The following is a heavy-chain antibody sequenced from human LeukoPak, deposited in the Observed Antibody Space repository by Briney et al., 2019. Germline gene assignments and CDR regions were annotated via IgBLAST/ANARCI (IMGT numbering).Heavy chain of an antibody. CDR3: AREMPELEPNWFDP. CDR1: GFTFSDNS. D-gene: IGHD1-1*01. Sequence: GGSLRLSCAASGFTFSDNSMSWIRQAPGKGLGWISYMSSSGINIHYADSVKGRFTISRDNAKDSLYLQMNSLRAEDTAVYYCAREMPELEPNWFDPWAREPWSPSPQ. J-gene: IGHJ5*02. V-gene: IGHV3-11*01. CDR2: MSSSGINI.